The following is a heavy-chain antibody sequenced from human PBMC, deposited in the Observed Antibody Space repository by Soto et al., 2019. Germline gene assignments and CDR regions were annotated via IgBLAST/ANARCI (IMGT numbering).Heavy chain of an antibody. CDR2: LYYTGST. V-gene: IGHV4-39*02. J-gene: IGHJ4*02. CDR1: GDSISSSSYY. CDR3: ARGFAIGWYTYFFDL. D-gene: IGHD6-19*01. Sequence: PSETLSLTCTVSGDSISSSSYYWGWIRQPPGKGLEWIGYLYYTGSTHYNPSLKSRVTMSVDTSKNQFSLKLNSVTAADTAVYYCARGFAIGWYTYFFDLWGQGPLVTVSS.